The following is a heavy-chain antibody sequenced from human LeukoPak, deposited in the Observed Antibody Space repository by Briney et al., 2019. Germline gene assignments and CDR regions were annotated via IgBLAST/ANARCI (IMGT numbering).Heavy chain of an antibody. CDR2: IHPGDSDT. CDR3: GRHQHSGSYGAFDI. Sequence: GESLKISCQGSGYTFTAYCIGWERQMPRRGMEWVWIIHPGDSDTRYSPSFQGQVTISADKSITTAYLQWSSLKASDTAMYYCGRHQHSGSYGAFDIWGQGTMVTVSS. D-gene: IGHD1-26*01. J-gene: IGHJ3*02. CDR1: GYTFTAYC. V-gene: IGHV5-51*01.